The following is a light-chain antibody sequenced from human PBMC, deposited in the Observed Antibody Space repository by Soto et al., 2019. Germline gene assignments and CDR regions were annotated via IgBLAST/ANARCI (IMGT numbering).Light chain of an antibody. Sequence: DIQMTQSPSTLSASVGDRITITCRASQSISSWLAWYQQKPGKAPNLLIYDASSLESGVPSRFSGSGSGTEFTLTISSLQPDDSATYYCQQYNSYSGTFGQGTMVDIK. CDR2: DAS. CDR1: QSISSW. V-gene: IGKV1-5*01. CDR3: QQYNSYSGT. J-gene: IGKJ1*01.